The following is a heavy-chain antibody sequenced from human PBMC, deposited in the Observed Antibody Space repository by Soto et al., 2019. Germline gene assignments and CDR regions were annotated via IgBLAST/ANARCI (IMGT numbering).Heavy chain of an antibody. CDR3: VKDRHYYPFWSGYQNERPYGMEV. Sequence: SETLSLTCGLYCGAFIGYYWTWILQDPGEGREWVGEKNHSGGTNYNSSLKSRVAISVDTSKNQLSFTLYSVAASAMAVFYCVKDRHYYPFWSGYQNERPYGMEVWGPGTTDAVSS. CDR2: KNHSGGT. J-gene: IGHJ6*02. D-gene: IGHD3-3*01. CDR1: CGAFIGYY. V-gene: IGHV4-34*01.